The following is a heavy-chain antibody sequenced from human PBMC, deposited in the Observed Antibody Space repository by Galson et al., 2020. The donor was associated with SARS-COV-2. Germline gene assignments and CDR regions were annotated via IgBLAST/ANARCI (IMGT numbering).Heavy chain of an antibody. CDR1: GFSVGGTH. Sequence: GGSLRPSCAASGFSVGGTHMNWVRQAPGQGLQWLSVIFSTGTTPHDDSVKGRFTISRDISNTTLSLQMGNLRPEATAVYLCVRRGCSRGSCSLDNWGQGTLVVVAS. CDR3: VRRGCSRGSCSLDN. J-gene: IGHJ4*02. CDR2: IFSTGTT. V-gene: IGHV3-53*01. D-gene: IGHD2-15*01.